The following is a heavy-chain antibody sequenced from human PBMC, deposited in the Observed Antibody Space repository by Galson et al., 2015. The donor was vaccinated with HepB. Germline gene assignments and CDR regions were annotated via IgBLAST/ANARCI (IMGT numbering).Heavy chain of an antibody. CDR1: GLSLSSYA. Sequence: SLRLSCADSGLSLSSYAMHWVRQAPGKGLEWVAVVSYDGSNKYYADSVKGRFTISRDNSKNMLYLQMNSLRPEDTARYYCARDTSRWTHYCFGYWGQGTLVTVSS. D-gene: IGHD3/OR15-3a*01. V-gene: IGHV3-30*04. CDR2: VSYDGSNK. CDR3: ARDTSRWTHYCFGY. J-gene: IGHJ4*02.